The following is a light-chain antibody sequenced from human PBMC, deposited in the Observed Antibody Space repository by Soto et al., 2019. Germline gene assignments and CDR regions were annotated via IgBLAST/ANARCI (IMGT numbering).Light chain of an antibody. CDR1: RSNIGAAYG. V-gene: IGLV1-40*01. J-gene: IGLJ1*01. CDR3: QSYDSSLSGFYV. Sequence: QSLLTQPPSVSGAPGQRVTISCPGGRSNIGAAYGVHWYQHLPGTAPKLLIYDDSNRPSGVPDRFSGSKSGTSASLDITGLQAEDEADYYCQSYDSSLSGFYVFGTGTKVTVL. CDR2: DDS.